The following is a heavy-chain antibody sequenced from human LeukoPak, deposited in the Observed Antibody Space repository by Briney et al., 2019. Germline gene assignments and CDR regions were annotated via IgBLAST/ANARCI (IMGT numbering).Heavy chain of an antibody. CDR3: ASSPRYCSGGSCYSTPFDY. J-gene: IGHJ4*02. D-gene: IGHD2-15*01. CDR1: GFTFSSYA. CDR2: ISSSSSYI. Sequence: PGGSLRLSCAASGFTFSSYAMSWVRQAPGKGLEWVSSISSSSSYIYYADSVKGRFTISRDNAKNSLYLQMNSLRAEDTAVYYCASSPRYCSGGSCYSTPFDYWGQGTLVTVSS. V-gene: IGHV3-21*01.